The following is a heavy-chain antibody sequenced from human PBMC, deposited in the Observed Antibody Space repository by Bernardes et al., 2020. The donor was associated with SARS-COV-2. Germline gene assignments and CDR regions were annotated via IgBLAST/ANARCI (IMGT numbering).Heavy chain of an antibody. D-gene: IGHD3-10*01. Sequence: GGSLRLSCSASGFFFRDYSLYCGRQAPGKGLEYFSGIDYNGGSTYYADSVKGRFTISRDNSKNTLFLQMTCLRAEDTAVYYCVKDQYGFPSVCDYWAKGTLVTVSS. CDR3: VKDQYGFPSVCDY. CDR2: IDYNGGST. V-gene: IGHV3-64D*06. J-gene: IGHJ4*02. CDR1: GFFFRDYS.